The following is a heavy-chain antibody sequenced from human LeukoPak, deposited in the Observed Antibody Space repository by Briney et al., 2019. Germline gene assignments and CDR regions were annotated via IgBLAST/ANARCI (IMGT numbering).Heavy chain of an antibody. CDR2: ISYDGSNK. V-gene: IGHV3-30-3*01. CDR3: ARNLLRGVSNYYYGMDV. Sequence: GGSLRLSCAASGFTFSSYAMHWVRQAPGKGLEWVAVISYDGSNKYYADSVKGRFTISRDNSKNTLYLQMNSLRAEDTAVYYCARNLLRGVSNYYYGMDVWGQGTTVTVSS. D-gene: IGHD1-26*01. CDR1: GFTFSSYA. J-gene: IGHJ6*02.